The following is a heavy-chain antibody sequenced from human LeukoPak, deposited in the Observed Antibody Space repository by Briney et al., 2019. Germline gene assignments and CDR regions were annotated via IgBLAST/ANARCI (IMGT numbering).Heavy chain of an antibody. V-gene: IGHV3-23*01. Sequence: GGSLRLSCAASGFTFSTYAMNWVRQAPGKGLEWVSAISGSGRTTYYADSVKGRFTISRDNSKTTLYLQMNSLRAEDTAVYYCAKDFTGTYPVGYWGQGTLVTVSS. CDR3: AKDFTGTYPVGY. J-gene: IGHJ4*02. D-gene: IGHD1-26*01. CDR1: GFTFSTYA. CDR2: ISGSGRTT.